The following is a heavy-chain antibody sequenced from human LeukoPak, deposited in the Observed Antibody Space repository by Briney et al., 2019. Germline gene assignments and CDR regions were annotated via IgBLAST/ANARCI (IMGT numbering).Heavy chain of an antibody. CDR3: ARNPRSLFGESHFDY. CDR2: VNPNSGGT. D-gene: IGHD3-10*02. CDR1: GYTFTGYY. Sequence: SSVKLSCKASGYTFTGYYIHWERQAPGQGLEWMGWVNPNSGGTNYAQKFQGRVTMTRDTSISTAYMELSRLRSDDTAVYYCARNPRSLFGESHFDYWGQGTLVTVSS. V-gene: IGHV1-2*02. J-gene: IGHJ4*02.